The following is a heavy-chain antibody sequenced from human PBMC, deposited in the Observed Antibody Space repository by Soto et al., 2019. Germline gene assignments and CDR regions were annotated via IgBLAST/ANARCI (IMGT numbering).Heavy chain of an antibody. D-gene: IGHD1-26*01. CDR3: AKEMVSGSPTIYYYGMDV. V-gene: IGHV3-30*18. CDR1: GFTFSSYG. J-gene: IGHJ6*02. CDR2: ISYDGSNK. Sequence: QVQLVESGGGVVQPGRSLRLSCAASGFTFSSYGMHWVRQAPGKGLEWVAVISYDGSNKYYADYVKGRFTISRDNAKNTLYLQMNSLRAEDTAVYYCAKEMVSGSPTIYYYGMDVWVQGTTVTVSS.